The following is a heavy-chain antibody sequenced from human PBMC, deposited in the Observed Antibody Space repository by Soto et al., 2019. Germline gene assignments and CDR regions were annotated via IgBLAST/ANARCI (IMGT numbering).Heavy chain of an antibody. CDR3: TTDEGDSRSFYNFDY. V-gene: IGHV3-15*07. J-gene: IGHJ4*02. CDR2: IISNSDGGTA. Sequence: EVQLVESGGGLGEPGGSLRLSCEASGLTFKNAWMSWLRQAPGRGLEWVGRIISNSDGGTAEYAAPVNGRFTISRDDSKNTLYLQMNSLKTEDTAVYYCTTDEGDSRSFYNFDYWGQGALVTVSS. CDR1: GLTFKNAW. D-gene: IGHD3-22*01.